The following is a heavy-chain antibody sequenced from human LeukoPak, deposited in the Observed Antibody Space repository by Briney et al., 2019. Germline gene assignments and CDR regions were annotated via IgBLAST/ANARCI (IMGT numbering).Heavy chain of an antibody. CDR3: ARDRDYGDYDYYYGMDV. V-gene: IGHV1-69*10. CDR1: GGTFSSYA. D-gene: IGHD4-17*01. CDR2: IIPIFGIA. J-gene: IGHJ6*02. Sequence: ASVKVSCKASGGTFSSYAISWVRQAPGQGLEWMGRIIPIFGIANYAQKFQGRVTITAAKSTSTAYMELSSLRSEDTAVYYCARDRDYGDYDYYYGMDVWGQGTTVTVSS.